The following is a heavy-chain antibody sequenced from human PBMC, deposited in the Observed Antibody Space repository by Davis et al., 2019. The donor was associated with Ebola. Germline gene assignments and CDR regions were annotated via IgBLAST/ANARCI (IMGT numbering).Heavy chain of an antibody. D-gene: IGHD6-19*01. CDR2: ISAYNGNT. CDR1: GYTFTGYY. V-gene: IGHV1-18*04. CDR3: ARDGSVASIELDY. J-gene: IGHJ4*02. Sequence: ASVKVSCKASGYTFTGYYMHWVRQAPGQGLEWMGWISAYNGNTNYAQRFQDRVTMTTDTSTNTAYMEVRGLRSDDTAVYYCARDGSVASIELDYWGQGTLVTVSS.